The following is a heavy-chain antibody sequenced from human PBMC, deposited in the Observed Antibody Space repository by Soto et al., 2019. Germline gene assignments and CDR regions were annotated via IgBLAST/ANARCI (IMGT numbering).Heavy chain of an antibody. CDR1: GFTFSSYA. J-gene: IGHJ5*02. V-gene: IGHV3-30-3*01. D-gene: IGHD3-3*01. CDR3: ARVANYDFWSGKKSWFDP. CDR2: ISYDGSNK. Sequence: SLGLSCAASGFTFSSYAMHWVRQAPGKGLEWVAVISYDGSNKYYADSVKGRFTISRDNSKNTLYLQMNSLRAEDTAVYYCARVANYDFWSGKKSWFDPWGQGTLVTVSS.